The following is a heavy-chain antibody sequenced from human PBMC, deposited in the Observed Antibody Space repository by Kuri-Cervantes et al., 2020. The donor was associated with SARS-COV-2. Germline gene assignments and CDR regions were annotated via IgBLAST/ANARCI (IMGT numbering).Heavy chain of an antibody. V-gene: IGHV3-23*01. Sequence: GESLKISCAASGFTFSFYAMSWVRQAPGKGLEWVSTISGSADSTYYADSVKGRFSISRDNSKNTLFLQMNSLRAEDTAIYYCVRGGIAATGPADYWGQGTLVTVSS. CDR2: ISGSADST. D-gene: IGHD6-13*01. J-gene: IGHJ4*02. CDR3: VRGGIAATGPADY. CDR1: GFTFSFYA.